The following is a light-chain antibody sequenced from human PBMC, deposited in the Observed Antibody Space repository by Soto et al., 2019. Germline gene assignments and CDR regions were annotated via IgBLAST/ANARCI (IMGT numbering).Light chain of an antibody. CDR3: QQYNNWPPYT. CDR2: GAS. V-gene: IGKV3-15*01. CDR1: QSVDSN. J-gene: IGKJ2*01. Sequence: EIVMTQSPATLSVSPGERATLSCRASQSVDSNLAWYQQKPGQAPRLLIYGASTRATGIPARISGSGSGTEFTLSISSLQSEDFAVYYCQQYNNWPPYTFGQGTKLEIK.